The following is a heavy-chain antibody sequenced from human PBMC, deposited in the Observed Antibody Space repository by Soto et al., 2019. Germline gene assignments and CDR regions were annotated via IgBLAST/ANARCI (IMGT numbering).Heavy chain of an antibody. CDR1: GVTFSSYT. D-gene: IGHD5-12*01. CDR3: RWLINGDSDVSDF. J-gene: IGHJ3*01. Sequence: QVQLVQSGAEVRKPGSSVKVSCKASGVTFSSYTISWVRQAPGQGLEWMGRIIPVLGVANYAPKFQGRLTIIADEPTSTVYMDVSSLRSEDTATYYERWLINGDSDVSDFWGQGTFITVSS. V-gene: IGHV1-69*02. CDR2: IIPVLGVA.